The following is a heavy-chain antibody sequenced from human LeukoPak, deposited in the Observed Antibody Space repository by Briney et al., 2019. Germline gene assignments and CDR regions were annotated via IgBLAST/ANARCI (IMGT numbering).Heavy chain of an antibody. D-gene: IGHD3-22*01. CDR1: GGTFSSYA. Sequence: SVKVSCKASGGTFSSYAISWVRQAPGQGLEWMGGIIPIFGTANYAQKFQGRVTITTDESTSTAYMELSSLRSEDTAVYYCARNHYYDSSGYYLLDAFDIWGQGTMVTVSS. V-gene: IGHV1-69*05. J-gene: IGHJ3*02. CDR3: ARNHYYDSSGYYLLDAFDI. CDR2: IIPIFGTA.